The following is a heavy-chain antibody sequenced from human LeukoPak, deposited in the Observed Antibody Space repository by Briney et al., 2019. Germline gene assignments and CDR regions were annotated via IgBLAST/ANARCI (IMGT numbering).Heavy chain of an antibody. CDR1: GFTFSSYW. V-gene: IGHV3-74*01. CDR2: INSDGSST. J-gene: IGHJ6*03. D-gene: IGHD4-11*01. CDR3: ARYSNYYYYYYMDV. Sequence: GGSLRLSCAASGFTFSSYWMHWVRQAPGKGLVWVSRINSDGSSTSYADSVKGRFTISRDNAKNTLYLQMNSLRAEDTAVYYCARYSNYYYYYYMDVWDKGTTVTVSS.